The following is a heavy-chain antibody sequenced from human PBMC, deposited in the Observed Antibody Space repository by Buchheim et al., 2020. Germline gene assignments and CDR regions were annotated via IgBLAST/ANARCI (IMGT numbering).Heavy chain of an antibody. D-gene: IGHD6-6*01. J-gene: IGHJ6*02. V-gene: IGHV3-21*01. CDR3: ARYDPASSSGEYYYYGMDV. CDR2: ISGSSRYI. Sequence: EVQLVESGGGLVKPGGSLRLSCVASGFTFSSYIMNWVREAPGKGLEWVSSISGSSRYIYYGDSVKGRFTISRDNAKNSQYLQLNSPSAEETAVYYCARYDPASSSGEYYYYGMDVWGQGTT. CDR1: GFTFSSYI.